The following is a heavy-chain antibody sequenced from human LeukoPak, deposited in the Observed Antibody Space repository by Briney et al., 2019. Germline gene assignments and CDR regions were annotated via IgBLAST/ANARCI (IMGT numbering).Heavy chain of an antibody. V-gene: IGHV3-21*01. D-gene: IGHD3-10*01. J-gene: IGHJ4*02. CDR3: ARDHPYGSGSYDFDY. CDR1: GFTFSSYA. CDR2: ISSSSSYI. Sequence: GGSLRLSCAASGFTFSSYAMNWVRQAPGKGLEWVSSISSSSSYIYYADSVKGRFTISRDNAKNSLYPQMNSLRAEDTAVYYCARDHPYGSGSYDFDYWGQGTLVTVSS.